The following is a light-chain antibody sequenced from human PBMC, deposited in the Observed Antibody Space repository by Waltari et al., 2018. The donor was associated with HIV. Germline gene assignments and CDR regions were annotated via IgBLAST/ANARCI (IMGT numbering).Light chain of an antibody. CDR1: NSNIETNY. J-gene: IGLJ3*02. Sequence: QSVLTQPPSVSAAPGQRVTISCSGSNSNIETNYVSWYQQFPGTAPKLLIYDNSKRPSGMPDRFSGSKSGTSATLDITGLQTGDEADYYCETWDTSLSARVFGGGTRLTVL. CDR3: ETWDTSLSARV. CDR2: DNS. V-gene: IGLV1-51*01.